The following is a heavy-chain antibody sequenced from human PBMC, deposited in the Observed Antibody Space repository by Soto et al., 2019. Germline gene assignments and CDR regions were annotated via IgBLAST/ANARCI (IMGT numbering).Heavy chain of an antibody. CDR1: GXTFXXXG. CDR3: XXAXYXXXXXXXV. J-gene: IGHJ6*02. D-gene: IGHD2-15*01. Sequence: QVQLVQSGAEVKKPGASVKVSCKASGXTFXXXGISXXRQAPGQXXEWMGWISAYNGNTNYAQKLQGRVTMTTXXXXXXXXXXXXXXXXXXXXXXXXXXAXYXXXXXXXVWGQGTTVTVSS. CDR2: ISAYNGNT. V-gene: IGHV1-18*01.